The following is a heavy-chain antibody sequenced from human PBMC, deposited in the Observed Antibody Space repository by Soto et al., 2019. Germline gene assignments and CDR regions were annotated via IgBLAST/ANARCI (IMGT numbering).Heavy chain of an antibody. V-gene: IGHV4-59*01. CDR2: IYYSGST. CDR1: GGSLSNYY. D-gene: IGHD1-26*01. CDR3: ARYSGTYYVY. J-gene: IGHJ4*02. Sequence: QVQLQESGPGLVKPSETLSLTCTVSGGSLSNYYWSWIRQPPGKGLEWIGFIYYSGSTSYNPSLKSRVTMTADTSKNQVSLNLNSVTAADTAVYYCARYSGTYYVYWGQGTLVTVSS.